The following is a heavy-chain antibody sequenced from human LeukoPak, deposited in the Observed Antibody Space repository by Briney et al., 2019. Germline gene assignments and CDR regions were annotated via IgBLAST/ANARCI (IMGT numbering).Heavy chain of an antibody. D-gene: IGHD6-19*01. V-gene: IGHV1-8*01. CDR3: ATAVAVAGYGMDV. CDR1: GYTFTSYD. J-gene: IGHJ6*02. Sequence: ASVKVSCKASGYTFTSYDINWVRQATGQGPEWMGWMNPNSGNTGYGQKFQGRVTMTRDTSISTAYMELSSLRSEDTAVYYCATAVAVAGYGMDVWGQGTTVTVSS. CDR2: MNPNSGNT.